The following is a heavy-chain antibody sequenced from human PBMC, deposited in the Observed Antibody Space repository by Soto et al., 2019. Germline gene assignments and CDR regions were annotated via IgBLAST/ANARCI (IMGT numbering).Heavy chain of an antibody. Sequence: EVQLLESGGGLVQPGGSLRLSCVASGFTFSSYAMTWVRQAPEKGLEWVSVISGSGGTTYYAGSVKGRFTISRDNSKNTLYLQMNSLRVEDTDVYYCARLYGGTYSACDHWGQGTLVTISS. CDR2: ISGSGGTT. CDR1: GFTFSSYA. CDR3: ARLYGGTYSACDH. V-gene: IGHV3-23*01. J-gene: IGHJ4*02. D-gene: IGHD2-15*01.